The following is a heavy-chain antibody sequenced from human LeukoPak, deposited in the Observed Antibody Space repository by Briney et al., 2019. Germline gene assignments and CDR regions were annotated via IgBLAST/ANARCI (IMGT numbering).Heavy chain of an antibody. J-gene: IGHJ4*02. CDR1: GYTFTSNY. CDR3: ARDLEYYYDSSGYYSDDY. CDR2: INPSGGST. V-gene: IGHV1-46*03. Sequence: ASVKVSCKASGYTFTSNYMHWVRQAPGQGLEWMGIINPSGGSTSYAQKFQGRVTMTRDTSTSTVYMELSSLRSEDTAVYYCARDLEYYYDSSGYYSDDYWGQGTLVTVSS. D-gene: IGHD3-22*01.